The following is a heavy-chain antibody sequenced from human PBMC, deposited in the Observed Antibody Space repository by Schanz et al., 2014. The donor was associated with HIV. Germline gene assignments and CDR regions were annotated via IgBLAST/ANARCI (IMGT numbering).Heavy chain of an antibody. D-gene: IGHD3-22*01. J-gene: IGHJ5*02. CDR3: TGGLYYDSTPFDP. V-gene: IGHV3-30*04. Sequence: VQLGGSGGGVVQPGRALRLSCAASGFTFRRYALHWVRPAPGKGLDWEAGISYDGRNKYYADSVKGRFTISRDNSKNTLYLQMNSLRAEDTAVYYCTGGLYYDSTPFDPWGQGTLVTVSS. CDR2: ISYDGRNK. CDR1: GFTFRRYA.